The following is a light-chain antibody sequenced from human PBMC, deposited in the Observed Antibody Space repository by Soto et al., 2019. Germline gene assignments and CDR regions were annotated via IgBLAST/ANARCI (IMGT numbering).Light chain of an antibody. J-gene: IGKJ1*01. V-gene: IGKV3-20*01. CDR2: GAY. CDR3: QQYGTAPWT. Sequence: EVVLTHSPCTLSLSSRERATLSCRASQSVINSYLAWYQQKPGQAPRLLLYGAYNRATGIPDRFSGSGSGTDFTLTISRLEPEDFAVYYCQQYGTAPWTFGQGTKVDIK. CDR1: QSVINSY.